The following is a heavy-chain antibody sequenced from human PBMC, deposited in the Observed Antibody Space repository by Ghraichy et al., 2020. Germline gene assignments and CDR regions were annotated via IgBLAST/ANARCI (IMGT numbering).Heavy chain of an antibody. Sequence: GGSLRLSCAASGFTFSSYSMSWVRQAPGKGLEWVSSISSDSSYIYYGDSVKGRFTISRDNAENSLYLQMSSLRAEDTAVYYCARVDCSGASCSLGLRGGFGMDVWGQGTTVTVSS. CDR2: ISSDSSYI. CDR3: ARVDCSGASCSLGLRGGFGMDV. V-gene: IGHV3-21*01. D-gene: IGHD2-15*01. CDR1: GFTFSSYS. J-gene: IGHJ6*02.